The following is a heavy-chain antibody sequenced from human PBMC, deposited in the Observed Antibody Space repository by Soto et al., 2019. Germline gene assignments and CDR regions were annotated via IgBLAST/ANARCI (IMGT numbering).Heavy chain of an antibody. CDR2: IWWDGSNI. D-gene: IGHD4-17*01. CDR3: ARRAYGDYGMDV. V-gene: IGHV3-33*01. J-gene: IGHJ6*02. Sequence: PGGSLRFSCAARDFIFSTYGMDWVGQAPGKGLEWVAVIWWDGSNIYYADSMQGRFTISRDNSKNTLYLQMNSLRAEDTGVYYCARRAYGDYGMDVWGQGTPVTVSS. CDR1: DFIFSTYG.